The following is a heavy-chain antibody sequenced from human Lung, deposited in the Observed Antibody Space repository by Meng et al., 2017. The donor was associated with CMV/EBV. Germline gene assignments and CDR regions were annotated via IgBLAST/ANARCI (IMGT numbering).Heavy chain of an antibody. Sequence: GESXKISXAASGFTFNTYAMNWVRQAPGKGLEWVSVIFGGGGTTYYADSVKGRFTISRDNFQKTLYLEMNSLRAEDTAVYYCAKGSEYGNSYLDYWGQGTXVTVSS. J-gene: IGHJ4*02. V-gene: IGHV3-23*03. D-gene: IGHD6-6*01. CDR3: AKGSEYGNSYLDY. CDR1: GFTFNTYA. CDR2: IFGGGGTT.